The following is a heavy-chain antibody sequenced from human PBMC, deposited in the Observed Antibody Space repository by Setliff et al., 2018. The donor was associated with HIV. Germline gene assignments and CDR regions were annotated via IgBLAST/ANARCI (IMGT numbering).Heavy chain of an antibody. CDR1: GYSFFSSW. D-gene: IGHD4-4*01. CDR2: IYPGDSDT. J-gene: IGHJ4*02. V-gene: IGHV5-51*01. Sequence: PGESLKISCQSSGYSFFSSWIAWVRQMPGKGLEWMGIIYPGDSDTRYSPSFQGQVTISADKSINTAYLQWSSLEASDSAMYYCAFALHGNCYFDYWGQGTLVTVSS. CDR3: AFALHGNCYFDY.